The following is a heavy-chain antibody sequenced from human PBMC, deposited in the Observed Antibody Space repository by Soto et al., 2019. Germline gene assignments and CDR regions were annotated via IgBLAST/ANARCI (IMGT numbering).Heavy chain of an antibody. J-gene: IGHJ6*02. CDR2: ISGSGGYT. Sequence: EVQLLESGGGLEQPGGSLRLSCAASGFTFNSYAMTWVRQAPGKGLEWVSAISGSGGYTYYADSVKGRFTISRDNSKNTLFLQMNSLTAEDMAIYYCAKESYYYYVGETYYYYGMDVWGQGATVTGSS. CDR1: GFTFNSYA. D-gene: IGHD3-10*02. CDR3: AKESYYYYVGETYYYYGMDV. V-gene: IGHV3-23*01.